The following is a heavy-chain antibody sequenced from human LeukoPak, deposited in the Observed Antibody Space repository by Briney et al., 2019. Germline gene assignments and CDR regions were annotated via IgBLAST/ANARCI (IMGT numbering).Heavy chain of an antibody. V-gene: IGHV3-23*01. D-gene: IGHD5-24*01. CDR2: ISGSGGGT. Sequence: GGPLRLSFAASGFTFSSYAMSWVRQAPGKGLEWVSGISGSGGGTYYGDSVKGRFTISRDNSKNTLYLQMNSLRAEDTAVYYCAKGNWDGYNRAFDIWGLGTMVTVSS. CDR3: AKGNWDGYNRAFDI. CDR1: GFTFSSYA. J-gene: IGHJ3*02.